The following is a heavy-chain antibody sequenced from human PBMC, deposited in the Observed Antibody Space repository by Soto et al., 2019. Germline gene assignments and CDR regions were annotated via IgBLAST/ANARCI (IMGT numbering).Heavy chain of an antibody. J-gene: IGHJ4*02. V-gene: IGHV1-69*06. Sequence: GASVKVSCKTSGGTFSSFAISWVRQAPGQGLEWMGGIVPIVGTTTYAQKFQGRVTITADTSKNTLYLQMNSLRGDDTAVYYCHGYGYWGQGTLVTVSS. D-gene: IGHD5-12*01. CDR2: IVPIVGTT. CDR1: GGTFSSFA. CDR3: HGYGY.